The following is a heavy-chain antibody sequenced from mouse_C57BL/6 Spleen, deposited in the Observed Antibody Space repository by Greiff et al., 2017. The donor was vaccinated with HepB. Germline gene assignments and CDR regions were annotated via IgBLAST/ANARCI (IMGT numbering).Heavy chain of an antibody. J-gene: IGHJ3*01. V-gene: IGHV1-42*01. CDR2: IKPSTGGT. Sequence: EVQLQQSGPELVKPGASVKISCKASGYSFTGYYMYWVKQSPEKSLEWIGEIKPSTGGTTYNQKFKAKATLTVDKSSSTAYMQLKSLTSEDSAVYYCARGSKPWFAYWGQGTLVTVSA. D-gene: IGHD2-5*01. CDR1: GYSFTGYY. CDR3: ARGSKPWFAY.